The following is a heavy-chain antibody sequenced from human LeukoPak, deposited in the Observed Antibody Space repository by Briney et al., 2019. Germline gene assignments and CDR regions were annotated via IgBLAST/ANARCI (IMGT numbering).Heavy chain of an antibody. D-gene: IGHD6-13*01. CDR2: IDTTGTDT. Sequence: GGSLRLSCAASGFSFSTYWMHWVRQVPGKGLVWVSHIDTTGTDTSYADSVKGRFAVSRDNAKNSLYLQMNSLRAEDTAVYYCVRAIAAAECYWGQGTLVTVSS. V-gene: IGHV3-74*01. J-gene: IGHJ4*02. CDR1: GFSFSTYW. CDR3: VRAIAAAECY.